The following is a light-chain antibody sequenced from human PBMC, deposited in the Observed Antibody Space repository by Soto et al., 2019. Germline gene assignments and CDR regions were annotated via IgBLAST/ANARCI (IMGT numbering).Light chain of an antibody. Sequence: QVTQSPSYLSASVCDIVTITCRASQSIRTWLAWYQQKPGTAPKLLIYKASTLDSGVPSRFSGNGSGTEFTLTTSSLQPDDFATYYCQQYNSYWTFGQGTKVDIK. V-gene: IGKV1-5*03. CDR2: KAS. J-gene: IGKJ1*01. CDR3: QQYNSYWT. CDR1: QSIRTW.